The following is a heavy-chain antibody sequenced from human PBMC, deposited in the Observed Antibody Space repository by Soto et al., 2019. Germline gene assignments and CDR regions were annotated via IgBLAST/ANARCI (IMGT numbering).Heavy chain of an antibody. Sequence: QVQLVQSGAEVKKPGDSLKVSCKTSGYRFSSSDINWVRQASGQGLEWVGWMSPNSGNTGFGQKFQGRVTMTKDTARATAYFALTSLTSEDTAVYYCVSDFAVPGEKWCQGNLVTVST. CDR1: GYRFSSSD. J-gene: IGHJ4*02. CDR2: MSPNSGNT. CDR3: VSDFAVPGEK. V-gene: IGHV1-8*01. D-gene: IGHD2-2*01.